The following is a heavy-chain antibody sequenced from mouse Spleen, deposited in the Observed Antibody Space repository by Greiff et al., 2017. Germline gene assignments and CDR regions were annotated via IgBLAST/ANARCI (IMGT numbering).Heavy chain of an antibody. CDR2: ISSGSSTI. J-gene: IGHJ2*01. Sequence: EVKLMESGGGLVKPGGSLKLSCAASGFTFSDYGMHWVRQAPEKGLEWVAYISSGSSTIYYADTVKGRFTISRDNAKNTLYLQMSSLNSEDTAVYYCARDRTGTYFDYWGQGTTLTVSS. D-gene: IGHD4-1*01. V-gene: IGHV5-17*03. CDR1: GFTFSDYG. CDR3: ARDRTGTYFDY.